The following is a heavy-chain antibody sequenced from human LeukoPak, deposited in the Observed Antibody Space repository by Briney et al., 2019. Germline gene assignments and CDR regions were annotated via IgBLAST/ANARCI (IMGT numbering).Heavy chain of an antibody. J-gene: IGHJ4*02. Sequence: PGGSLRLSCAASGCTFSNYAMSGVRQASGRGQEWVSGINGSGGGRYYADSVKGRFTTSRDNSKNTLYLQMNSLRVEDTAVYFCAKARYNSSWYGSDYWGQGTLVIVSA. CDR2: INGSGGGR. D-gene: IGHD6-13*01. CDR3: AKARYNSSWYGSDY. V-gene: IGHV3-23*01. CDR1: GCTFSNYA.